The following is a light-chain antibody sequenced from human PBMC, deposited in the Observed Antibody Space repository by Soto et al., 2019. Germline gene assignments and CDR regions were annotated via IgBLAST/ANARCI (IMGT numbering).Light chain of an antibody. CDR1: SGSVSTSYY. V-gene: IGLV8-61*01. CDR3: VLYMGSGFVV. Sequence: QAVVTQEPSFSVSPGGTVTLTCGLSSGSVSTSYYPSWYQQTPGQAPRTLIYSTNTRSSGVPDRFSGSILGNKVALTITGAQADDESDYYCVLYMGSGFVVFGGGTKLTVL. CDR2: STN. J-gene: IGLJ2*01.